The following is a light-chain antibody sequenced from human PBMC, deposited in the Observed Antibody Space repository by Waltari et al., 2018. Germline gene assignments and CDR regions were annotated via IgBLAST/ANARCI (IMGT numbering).Light chain of an antibody. Sequence: SYELTQPPSVSVSPGQTASITCSGDQLGDKSACWYQQKPCQSPVLVIYLDTKRPSAIPERFSGSKSGNTATLTISGTQTMDEADYYCQAWDSSTYVFGTGTKVTVL. J-gene: IGLJ1*01. V-gene: IGLV3-1*01. CDR1: QLGDKS. CDR3: QAWDSSTYV. CDR2: LDT.